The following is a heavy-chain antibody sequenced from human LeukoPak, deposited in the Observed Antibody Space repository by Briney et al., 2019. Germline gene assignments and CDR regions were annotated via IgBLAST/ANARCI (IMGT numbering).Heavy chain of an antibody. CDR1: GFTFSNYW. CDR3: ARGAQFGYFDY. J-gene: IGHJ4*02. V-gene: IGHV3-30-3*01. CDR2: ISYDGSNK. D-gene: IGHD3-16*01. Sequence: GGSLRLSCAASGFTFSNYWMSWVRQAPGKGLEWVAVISYDGSNKYYADSVKGRFTISRDNSKNTLYLQMNSLRAEDAAVYYCARGAQFGYFDYWGQGTLVTVSS.